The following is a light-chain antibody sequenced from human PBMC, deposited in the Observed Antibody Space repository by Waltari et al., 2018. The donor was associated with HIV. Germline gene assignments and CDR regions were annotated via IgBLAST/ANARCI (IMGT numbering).Light chain of an antibody. CDR1: SSDGGGYYL. V-gene: IGLV2-23*02. CDR2: EVS. Sequence: QSALTQPASVSGSPGPSITISRTGPSSDGGGYYLVSPYQQHPGKAPKLMIYEVSQRPSGVSNRFSGSKSGNTASLTISGLQAEDEADYYCCAYAGSTTYVIFGGGTKLTVL. J-gene: IGLJ2*01. CDR3: CAYAGSTTYVI.